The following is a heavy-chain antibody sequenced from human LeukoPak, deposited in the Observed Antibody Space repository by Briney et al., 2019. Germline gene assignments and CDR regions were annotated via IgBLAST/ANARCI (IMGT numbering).Heavy chain of an antibody. CDR3: AREEGPYFDC. J-gene: IGHJ4*02. V-gene: IGHV3-20*04. CDR1: GFTFHDHG. Sequence: GGSLRLSCAASGFTFHDHGMSWVRQVPGKGLEWVSALNWNGDNTGYADSVKGRFTISRDNVKKSLYLQMNSLTAEDTAYYYCAREEGPYFDCWGQGTLVTVSS. CDR2: LNWNGDNT.